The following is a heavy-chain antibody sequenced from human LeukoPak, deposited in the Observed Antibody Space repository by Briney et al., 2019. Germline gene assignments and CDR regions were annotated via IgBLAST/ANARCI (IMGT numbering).Heavy chain of an antibody. CDR1: GFTFSSYG. CDR2: IRYDGSNK. D-gene: IGHD3-10*01. CDR3: AKGSPWFGALVYYYYMDV. J-gene: IGHJ6*03. Sequence: PGGSLRLSCAASGFTFSSYGMHWVRQAPGKGLEWVAFIRYDGSNKYYADSVKGRFTISRDNSKNTLYLQMNSLRAEDTAVYYCAKGSPWFGALVYYYYMDVWGKGTTVTISS. V-gene: IGHV3-30*02.